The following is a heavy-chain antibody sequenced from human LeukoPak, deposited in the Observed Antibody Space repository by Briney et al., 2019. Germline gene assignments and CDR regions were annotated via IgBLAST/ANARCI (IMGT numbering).Heavy chain of an antibody. CDR3: AKAFRGEARAFDI. D-gene: IGHD3-10*01. V-gene: IGHV3-21*04. CDR1: GFTFSSYS. Sequence: GGSLRLSCAASGFTFSSYSMNWVRQAPGKGLEWVSSISSSSSYIYYADSVKGRFTISRDNSENTLYLQMNSLRAEDTAVYYCAKAFRGEARAFDIWGQGTMVTVSS. CDR2: ISSSSSYI. J-gene: IGHJ3*02.